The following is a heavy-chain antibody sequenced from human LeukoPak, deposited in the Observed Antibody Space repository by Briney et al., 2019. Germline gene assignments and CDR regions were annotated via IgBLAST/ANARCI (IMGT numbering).Heavy chain of an antibody. CDR2: IKQDGSEK. J-gene: IGHJ3*02. CDR1: GFTFSSYA. Sequence: GGSLRLSCAASGFTFSSYAMSWVRQAPGKGLEWVANIKQDGSEKYYVDSVKGRFTISRDNAKNSLYLQMNSLRAEDTAVYYCARDLGYGDYGAFDIWGQGTMVTVSS. V-gene: IGHV3-7*01. D-gene: IGHD4-17*01. CDR3: ARDLGYGDYGAFDI.